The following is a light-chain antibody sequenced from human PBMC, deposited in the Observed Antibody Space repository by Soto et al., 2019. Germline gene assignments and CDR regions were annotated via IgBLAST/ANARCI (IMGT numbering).Light chain of an antibody. CDR2: YDS. Sequence: VLTQPPPVSVAPEKTARITCGGNNIGSKSVHWYQQRPGQAPVLVIYYDSDRPSGIPERFSGSNSGNTATLTISRVEAGDEADYYCQVWDSRSDHVVFGGGTKLTVL. V-gene: IGLV3-21*04. CDR1: NIGSKS. J-gene: IGLJ3*02. CDR3: QVWDSRSDHVV.